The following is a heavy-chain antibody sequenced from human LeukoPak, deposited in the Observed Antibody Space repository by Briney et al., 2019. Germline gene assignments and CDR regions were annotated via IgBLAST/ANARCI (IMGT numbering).Heavy chain of an antibody. CDR3: ARSYTHYDFWSGYTYQNYFDP. Sequence: GGSLRLSCAASGFTVSSSYISWVRQAPGKGLEWVSVIYAGDSTYYADSVKGRFIISRDNSKNTVYLQMDRLRAEDTAVYYCARSYTHYDFWSGYTYQNYFDPWGQGTLVTVSS. CDR2: IYAGDST. J-gene: IGHJ5*02. D-gene: IGHD3-3*01. CDR1: GFTVSSSY. V-gene: IGHV3-53*01.